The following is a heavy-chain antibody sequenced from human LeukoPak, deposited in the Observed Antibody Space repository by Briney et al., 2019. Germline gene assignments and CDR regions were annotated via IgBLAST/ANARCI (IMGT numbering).Heavy chain of an antibody. CDR1: GGSISSSSYY. Sequence: SETLSLTCTVSGGSISSSSYYWGWIRQPPGKGLEWIGSIYYSGSTYYNPSLKSRVTISVDTSKNQFSLKLSSVTAADTAVYYCARSYYDFWSGSSRTGLDPWGQGTLVTVSS. V-gene: IGHV4-39*07. CDR3: ARSYYDFWSGSSRTGLDP. J-gene: IGHJ5*02. CDR2: IYYSGST. D-gene: IGHD3-3*01.